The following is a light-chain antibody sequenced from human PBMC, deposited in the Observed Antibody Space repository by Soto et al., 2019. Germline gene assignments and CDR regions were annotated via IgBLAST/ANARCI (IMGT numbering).Light chain of an antibody. J-gene: IGLJ2*01. CDR2: DVS. V-gene: IGLV2-14*01. CDR1: SSDVGGYNY. Sequence: QSVLTQPASGSGSPGQSITISCTGTSSDVGGYNYVSWYQQHPGKAPKLMIYDVSNRPSGVSNRFSGSKSGNTASLTISGLQAEDEADYYCSSYTSSSTLNVVFGGGTQLTVL. CDR3: SSYTSSSTLNVV.